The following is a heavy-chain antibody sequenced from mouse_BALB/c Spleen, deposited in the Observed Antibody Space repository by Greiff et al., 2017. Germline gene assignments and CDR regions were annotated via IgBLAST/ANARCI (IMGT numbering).Heavy chain of an antibody. CDR2: ISYSGST. D-gene: IGHD1-1*01. Sequence: EVKLQESGPGLVKPSQSLSLTCTVTGYSITSDYAWNWIRQFPGNKLEWMGYISYSGSTSYNPSLKSRISITRDTSKNQFFLQLNSVTTEDTATYYCARGTTVYYAMDYWGQGTSVTVSS. CDR3: ARGTTVYYAMDY. V-gene: IGHV3-2*02. CDR1: GYSITSDYA. J-gene: IGHJ4*01.